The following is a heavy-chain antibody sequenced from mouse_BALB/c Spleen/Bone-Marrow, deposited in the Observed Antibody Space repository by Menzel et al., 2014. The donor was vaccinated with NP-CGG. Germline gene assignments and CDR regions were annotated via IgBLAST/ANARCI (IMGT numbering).Heavy chain of an antibody. J-gene: IGHJ1*01. V-gene: IGHV2-9*02. CDR2: IGTGRGT. CDR1: GFSLKNYG. Sequence: VKVVESGPGLVAPSQSLSITCTVSGFSLKNYGVHWVPQPPGKGLEWLGVIGTGRGTNYNSALVSRLSISKDNSKSQVFLEMNSLQTDDTAMYYCARDRAYGNWYFDVWGAGTTVTVSS. D-gene: IGHD2-1*01. CDR3: ARDRAYGNWYFDV.